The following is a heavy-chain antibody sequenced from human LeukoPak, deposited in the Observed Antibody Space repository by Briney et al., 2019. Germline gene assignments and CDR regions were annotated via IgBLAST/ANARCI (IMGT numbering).Heavy chain of an antibody. J-gene: IGHJ6*02. Sequence: SETLSLTCTVSGGSISSGGYYWSWIRQHPGKGLEWIRYIYYSGSTYYNPSLKSRVTISVDTSKNQFSLKLSSVTAADTAVYYCAREGYSYGYYGMDVWGQGTTVTVS. CDR1: GGSISSGGYY. V-gene: IGHV4-31*03. CDR2: IYYSGST. CDR3: AREGYSYGYYGMDV. D-gene: IGHD5-18*01.